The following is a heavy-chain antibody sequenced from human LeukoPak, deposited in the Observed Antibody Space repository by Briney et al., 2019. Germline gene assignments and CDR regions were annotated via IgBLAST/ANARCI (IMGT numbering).Heavy chain of an antibody. V-gene: IGHV7-4-1*02. CDR1: VYTFTDSA. CDR3: ARDCGYDSSGYYPPSYFDY. Sequence: ASVSVSCTPSVYTFTDSALNWVRQAPGQGLEWMGWINTNTGMATYAQGFTGRHVFTLDTSVSTAYLQISNLQAEDTAVYYCARDCGYDSSGYYPPSYFDYWGQGTLVTVSS. D-gene: IGHD3-22*01. J-gene: IGHJ4*02. CDR2: INTNTGMA.